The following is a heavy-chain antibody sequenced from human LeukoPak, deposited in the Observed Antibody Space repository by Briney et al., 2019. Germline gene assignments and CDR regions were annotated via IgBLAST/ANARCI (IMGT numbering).Heavy chain of an antibody. Sequence: GGSLRLSCAASGFTFSSYAMSWVRQAPGKGLEWVSGISGSGSSAYYADSVMGRFTISRDNSKNTLYLQMNSLRAEDTALYYCARELRIAVAGTKDYWGQGTLVTVSS. D-gene: IGHD6-19*01. CDR3: ARELRIAVAGTKDY. J-gene: IGHJ4*02. CDR2: ISGSGSSA. V-gene: IGHV3-23*01. CDR1: GFTFSSYA.